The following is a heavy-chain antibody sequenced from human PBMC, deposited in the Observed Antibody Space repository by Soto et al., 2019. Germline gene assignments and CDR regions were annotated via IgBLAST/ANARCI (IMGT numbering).Heavy chain of an antibody. V-gene: IGHV4-39*01. D-gene: IGHD1-26*01. CDR3: ARQGIVGAFADY. Sequence: KTSETLSLTCTVSGGSISSSSYYWGWIRQPPGKGLEWIGSIYYSGSTYYNPSLKSRVTISVDTSKNQFSLKLSSVTAADTAVYYCARQGIVGAFADYWGQGTLVTVSS. J-gene: IGHJ4*02. CDR2: IYYSGST. CDR1: GGSISSSSYY.